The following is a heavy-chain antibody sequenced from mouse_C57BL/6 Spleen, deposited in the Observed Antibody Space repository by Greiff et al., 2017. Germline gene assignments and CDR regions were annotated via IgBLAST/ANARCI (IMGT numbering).Heavy chain of an antibody. V-gene: IGHV5-9*04. CDR1: GFTFSSYT. J-gene: IGHJ3*01. Sequence: EVKVVESGGGLVKPGGSLKISCAASGFTFSSYTMSWVRQTPEKRLEWVATISGGGGNTYYPDSVKGRFTISRDNAKNTLYLQMSSLRSEDTAVYYCARQQAWFAYWGQGTLVTVSA. CDR2: ISGGGGNT. CDR3: ARQQAWFAY.